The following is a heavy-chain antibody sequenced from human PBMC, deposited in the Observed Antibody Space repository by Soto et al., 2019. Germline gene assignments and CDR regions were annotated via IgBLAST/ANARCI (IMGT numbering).Heavy chain of an antibody. CDR2: IKQDGSEK. CDR1: GFTFSSYW. V-gene: IGHV3-7*01. CDR3: AREQQLVPFYYYYYGMDV. J-gene: IGHJ6*02. D-gene: IGHD6-13*01. Sequence: EVQLVESGGGLVQPGGSLRLSCAASGFTFSSYWMSWVRQAPGKGLEWVANIKQDGSEKYYVDSVKGRFTISRDNAKNSLYLQMNSLRAEYTAVYYCAREQQLVPFYYYYYGMDVWGQGTTVTVSS.